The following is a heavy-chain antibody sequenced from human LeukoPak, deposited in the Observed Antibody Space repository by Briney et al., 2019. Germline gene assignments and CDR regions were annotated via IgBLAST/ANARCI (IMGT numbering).Heavy chain of an antibody. CDR1: GGSISSYY. Sequence: SETLSLTCTVSGGSISSYYWSWIRQPPGKGLEWIGYIYYSGSTNCNPSLKSRVTISVDTSKNQFSLKLSSVTAADTAVYYCARDGSSSGNYYYYGMDVWGQGTTVTVSS. J-gene: IGHJ6*02. CDR2: IYYSGST. CDR3: ARDGSSSGNYYYYGMDV. D-gene: IGHD6-6*01. V-gene: IGHV4-59*01.